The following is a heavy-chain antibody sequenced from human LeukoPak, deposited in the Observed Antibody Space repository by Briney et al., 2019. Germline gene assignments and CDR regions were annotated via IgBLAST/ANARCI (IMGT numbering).Heavy chain of an antibody. CDR2: MHPGGTT. D-gene: IGHD3-10*02. J-gene: IGHJ4*02. CDR1: ADSMNNYY. CDR3: AKTGSLFGRFLDH. Sequence: KPSETLSLTCSVFADSMNNYYWTWIRQPPGKGLEWVGNMHPGGTTKFRPSLEGRVTMSIDTSNKQFSLRLRSVTAADTATYYCAKTGSLFGRFLDHWGPGALVIVSS. V-gene: IGHV4-59*01.